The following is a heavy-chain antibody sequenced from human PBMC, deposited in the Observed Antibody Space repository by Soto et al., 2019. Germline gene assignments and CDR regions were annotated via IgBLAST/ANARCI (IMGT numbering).Heavy chain of an antibody. Sequence: SLRLCCAASGVTFDDYTMDWVRQTPGKGVEWVSGISWNSGSIGYADSVKGRITISRDNAKNSLYLQMNSLRAEDTALYYCAKVTNPLVLGDAFDIWGQGTMVTVSS. CDR1: GVTFDDYT. J-gene: IGHJ3*02. D-gene: IGHD6-13*01. V-gene: IGHV3-9*01. CDR2: ISWNSGSI. CDR3: AKVTNPLVLGDAFDI.